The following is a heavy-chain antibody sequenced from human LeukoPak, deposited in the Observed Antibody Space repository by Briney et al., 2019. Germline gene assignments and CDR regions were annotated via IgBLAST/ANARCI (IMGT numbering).Heavy chain of an antibody. J-gene: IGHJ6*02. CDR3: ARDRWVAADFHYYYAMDV. V-gene: IGHV3-74*01. CDR1: GLTFSSHW. D-gene: IGHD6-25*01. CDR2: ITNDGSST. Sequence: SGGSLRLSCAASGLTFSSHWMHWVRQAPGKGLVWVSRITNDGSSTTYADSVKGRFTISRDNAKNTLYLQVNSLRVEDTAIYYCARDRWVAADFHYYYAMDVWGQGTTVTVSS.